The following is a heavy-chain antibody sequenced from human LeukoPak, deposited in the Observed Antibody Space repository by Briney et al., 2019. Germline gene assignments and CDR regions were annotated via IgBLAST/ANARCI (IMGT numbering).Heavy chain of an antibody. CDR1: GGSFSGYY. V-gene: IGHV4-34*01. J-gene: IGHJ4*02. Sequence: SETLSLTCAVYGGSFSGYYWSWIRQPPGKGLEWFGEINHSGSTNYNPSLKSRVTISVDTSKNQFSLKLSSVTAADTAVYYCARGRTFRLWFRTYYFDYWGQGTLVTVSS. CDR3: ARGRTFRLWFRTYYFDY. D-gene: IGHD3-10*01. CDR2: INHSGST.